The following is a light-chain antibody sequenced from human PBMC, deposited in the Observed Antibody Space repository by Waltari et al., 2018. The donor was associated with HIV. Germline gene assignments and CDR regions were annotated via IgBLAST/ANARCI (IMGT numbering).Light chain of an antibody. Sequence: QSALTQPASVSGSPGQSITISCTGTSSDLRIYNSLSWYQHHPGKAPKVIIYEVSNRPSGVSSRFSGSISANTASLTISGLQAEDEAVYFCASYISSSSPEFGGGTKVTVL. CDR1: SSDLRIYNS. V-gene: IGLV2-14*01. CDR2: EVS. J-gene: IGLJ3*02. CDR3: ASYISSSSPE.